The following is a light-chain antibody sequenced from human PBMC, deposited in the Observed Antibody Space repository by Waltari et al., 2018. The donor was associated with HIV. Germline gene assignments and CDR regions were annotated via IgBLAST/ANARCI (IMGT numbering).Light chain of an antibody. V-gene: IGLV1-47*01. CDR3: AAWDDSLGGRGL. J-gene: IGLJ3*02. Sequence: QSVLTQPPSATGTPGQRVTISCSGSSSNIGTNYVHWYQQLPGTTPKLLIYRKKPGPAGVPARFSASRSGTSASLAIRGLRSEDEGDYYCAAWDDSLGGRGLFGGGTRLTVL. CDR2: RKK. CDR1: SSNIGTNY.